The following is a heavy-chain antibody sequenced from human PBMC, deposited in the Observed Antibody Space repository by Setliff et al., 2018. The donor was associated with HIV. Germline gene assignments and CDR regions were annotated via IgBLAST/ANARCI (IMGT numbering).Heavy chain of an antibody. D-gene: IGHD1-1*01. V-gene: IGHV4-59*04. CDR2: IFHNGDT. CDR3: TREGRGDPAMATTRIDY. CDR1: GGSSNSYY. J-gene: IGHJ4*02. Sequence: PSETLSLTCTVSGGSSNSYYWSRIRQSPRKGLEWIGYIFHNGDTYYNPSLKSRVTISLDTSKTHFFLNLTSVTDADTAVYFCTREGRGDPAMATTRIDYWGQGKLVTVSS.